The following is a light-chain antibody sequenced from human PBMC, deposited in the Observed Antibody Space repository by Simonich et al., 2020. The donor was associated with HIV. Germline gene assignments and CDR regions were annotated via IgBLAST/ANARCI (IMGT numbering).Light chain of an antibody. Sequence: QSALTQPRSVSGPPGQSVTISCTGTSSDVGGYNYVSWYQQHPGKAPKLMIDDVSKRPSGVPDRFSGSKSGNTASLTISGLQAEDEADYYCCSYAGSYVVFGGGTKLTVL. J-gene: IGLJ2*01. CDR2: DVS. CDR1: SSDVGGYNY. V-gene: IGLV2-11*01. CDR3: CSYAGSYVV.